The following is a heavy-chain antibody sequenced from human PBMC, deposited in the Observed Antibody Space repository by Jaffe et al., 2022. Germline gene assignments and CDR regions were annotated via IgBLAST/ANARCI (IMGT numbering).Heavy chain of an antibody. CDR3: AKDLLHIHSIAAAGSDYFDY. J-gene: IGHJ4*02. CDR2: IRYDGSNK. D-gene: IGHD6-13*01. Sequence: QVQLVESGGGVVQPGGSLRLSCAASGFTFSSYGMHWVRQAPGKGLEWVAFIRYDGSNKYYADSVKGRFTISRDNSKNTLYLQMNSLRAEDTAVYYCAKDLLHIHSIAAAGSDYFDYWGQGTLVTVSS. V-gene: IGHV3-30*02. CDR1: GFTFSSYG.